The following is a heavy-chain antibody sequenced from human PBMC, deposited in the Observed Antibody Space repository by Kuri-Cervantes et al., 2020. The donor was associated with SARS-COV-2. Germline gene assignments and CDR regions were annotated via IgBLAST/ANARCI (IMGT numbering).Heavy chain of an antibody. V-gene: IGHV4-4*07. CDR3: ARRRGTRKPFDY. Sequence: SETLSLTCAVSGGSISSYYWSWIRQPAGKGLEWIGRIYTSGSTNYNPSLKSRVTISVDTSKNQFSLRLSSVTAADTAVYYCARRRGTRKPFDYWGQGTLVTVSS. J-gene: IGHJ4*02. CDR1: GGSISSYY. CDR2: IYTSGST.